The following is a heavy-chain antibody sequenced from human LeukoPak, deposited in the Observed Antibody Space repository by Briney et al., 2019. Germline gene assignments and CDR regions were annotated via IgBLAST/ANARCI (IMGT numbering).Heavy chain of an antibody. Sequence: SETLSLTCTVSGGSISSSSYYWGWIRQPPGKGLEWIGSIYYSGSTYYNPSLKSRVTISVDTSKNQFSLKLSSVTAADTAVYYCARYVISVGAFDIWGQGTMVTVSS. CDR3: ARYVISVGAFDI. CDR1: GGSISSSSYY. J-gene: IGHJ3*02. D-gene: IGHD5/OR15-5a*01. CDR2: IYYSGST. V-gene: IGHV4-39*07.